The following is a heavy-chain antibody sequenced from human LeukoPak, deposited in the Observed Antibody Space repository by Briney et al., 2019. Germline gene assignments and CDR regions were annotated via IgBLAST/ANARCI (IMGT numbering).Heavy chain of an antibody. Sequence: GASVKVSCKASGYTFTGYYMHWVRQAPGQGLEWMGWINPNSGGTNYAQKFQGRVTMTRDTSISTAYMELSRLRSDDTAVYYCARSDGRIQKNNWFDPWGQGTLVTVSS. V-gene: IGHV1-2*02. CDR2: INPNSGGT. CDR1: GYTFTGYY. J-gene: IGHJ5*02. CDR3: ARSDGRIQKNNWFDP. D-gene: IGHD5-18*01.